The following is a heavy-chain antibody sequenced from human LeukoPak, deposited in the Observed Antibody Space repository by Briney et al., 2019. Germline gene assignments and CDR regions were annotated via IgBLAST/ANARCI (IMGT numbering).Heavy chain of an antibody. CDR3: AKEPGTVPLNY. CDR2: INTDGSST. Sequence: GGSLRLSCAASGFTFSSYWMHWVRQAPGKGLVWVSRINTDGSSTSYADSVKGRFTISRDNSKNTLYLQMNSLRAEDTAVYYCAKEPGTVPLNYWGQGTLVTVSS. D-gene: IGHD4-17*01. J-gene: IGHJ4*02. CDR1: GFTFSSYW. V-gene: IGHV3-74*01.